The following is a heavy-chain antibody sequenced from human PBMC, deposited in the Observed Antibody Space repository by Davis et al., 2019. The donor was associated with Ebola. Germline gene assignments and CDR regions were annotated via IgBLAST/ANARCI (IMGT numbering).Heavy chain of an antibody. J-gene: IGHJ4*02. V-gene: IGHV3-48*02. CDR3: AKGNWNFPY. CDR2: ISSSSFAI. Sequence: GGSLRLSCTASGLTFSASSMNWVRQAPGRGLEWVAYISSSSFAIYYADSVKGRFTISRDNAKDSLFLQMNSLRDDDTAVYYCAKGNWNFPYWGQGTLVTVSS. D-gene: IGHD1-7*01. CDR1: GLTFSASS.